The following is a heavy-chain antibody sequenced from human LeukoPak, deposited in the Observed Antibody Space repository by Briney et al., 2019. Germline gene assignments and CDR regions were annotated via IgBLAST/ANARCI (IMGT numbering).Heavy chain of an antibody. D-gene: IGHD2-15*01. CDR2: INPSGGST. CDR3: ARVSGYCSGGSCYGLPSHGMDV. Sequence: ASVKVSCKASGYTFTNYYIHWVRQAPGQGLEWMGIINPSGGSTSSAQKFQGRVTMTRDTSTSTVYMEMSSLRSEDTAVYYCARVSGYCSGGSCYGLPSHGMDVWGQGTTVTVS. CDR1: GYTFTNYY. V-gene: IGHV1-46*01. J-gene: IGHJ6*02.